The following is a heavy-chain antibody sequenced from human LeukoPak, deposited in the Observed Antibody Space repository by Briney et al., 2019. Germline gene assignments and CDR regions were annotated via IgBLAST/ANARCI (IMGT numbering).Heavy chain of an antibody. D-gene: IGHD3-16*01. V-gene: IGHV1-2*02. CDR1: GYTFTSYD. Sequence: GASVKVSCKASGYTFTSYDINWVRQATGQGLEWMGWINPNSGGTNYAQKFQGRVTMTRDTSISTAYMELSRLRSDDTAVYYCARGRMGGRPFDYWGQGTLVTVSS. CDR3: ARGRMGGRPFDY. J-gene: IGHJ4*02. CDR2: INPNSGGT.